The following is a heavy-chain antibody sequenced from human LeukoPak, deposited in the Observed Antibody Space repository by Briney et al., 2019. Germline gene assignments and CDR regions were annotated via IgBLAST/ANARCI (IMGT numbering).Heavy chain of an antibody. J-gene: IGHJ3*02. CDR2: IYYSGST. Sequence: SETLSLTCTVSGGSISSHYWSWIRQPPGKGLEWIGYIYYSGSTNYSPSLKSRVSISVDTSKNQFSLKLSSVTAADTAVYYCARDLHGSGSFDAFDIWGQGTMVTVSS. V-gene: IGHV4-59*11. CDR3: ARDLHGSGSFDAFDI. D-gene: IGHD3-10*01. CDR1: GGSISSHY.